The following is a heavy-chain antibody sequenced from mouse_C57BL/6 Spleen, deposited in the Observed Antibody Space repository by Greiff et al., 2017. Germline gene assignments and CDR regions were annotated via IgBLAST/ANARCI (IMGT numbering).Heavy chain of an antibody. V-gene: IGHV1-26*01. CDR2: INPNNGGT. Sequence: VQLQQSGPELVKPGASVKISCKASGYTFTDYYMNWVKQSHGKSLEWIGDINPNNGGTSYNQKFKGKATLTVDKSSSTAYTELRRLTSEDSAVYYCAREGDYWGQGTTLTVSS. CDR1: GYTFTDYY. J-gene: IGHJ2*01. CDR3: AREGDY.